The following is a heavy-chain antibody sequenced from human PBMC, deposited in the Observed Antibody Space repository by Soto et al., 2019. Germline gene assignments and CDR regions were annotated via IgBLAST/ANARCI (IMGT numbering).Heavy chain of an antibody. Sequence: PGGSLRLSYAASGFTFSSYAMLWVRQAPGKGLEWVAVISYDGSNKYYADSVKGRFTISRDNSKNTLYLQMNSLRAEDTAVYYCARDATAFDWLSYFDYWGQGTLVTVSS. CDR2: ISYDGSNK. CDR1: GFTFSSYA. J-gene: IGHJ4*02. D-gene: IGHD3-9*01. CDR3: ARDATAFDWLSYFDY. V-gene: IGHV3-30-3*01.